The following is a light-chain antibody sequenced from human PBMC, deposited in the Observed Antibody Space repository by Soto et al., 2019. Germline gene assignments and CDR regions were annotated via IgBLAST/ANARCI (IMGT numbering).Light chain of an antibody. CDR2: DAS. V-gene: IGKV1-5*01. CDR1: QTISTW. CDR3: QQSETYPLT. J-gene: IGKJ5*01. Sequence: DIQMTQSPSTLSASVGDRVTITCRASQTISTWLAWYQHKPGKAPNLLIYDASTLMSGVPSRFSGSGSGTEFTLTISSLQPGDFATYCCQQSETYPLTFGQGTRLDIK.